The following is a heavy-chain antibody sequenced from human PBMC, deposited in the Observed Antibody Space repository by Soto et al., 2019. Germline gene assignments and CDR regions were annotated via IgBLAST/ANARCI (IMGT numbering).Heavy chain of an antibody. Sequence: GGSLRLSCTVSGFVFRNYWMAWARQAPGKGLEWVAAIKQDGSETHYVDSVRGRFTISRDNAKNSLYLQMNSLRVDDTAVYYCTRDWDSWGQGTLVTVSS. CDR3: TRDWDS. CDR2: IKQDGSET. J-gene: IGHJ4*02. V-gene: IGHV3-7*01. CDR1: GFVFRNYW.